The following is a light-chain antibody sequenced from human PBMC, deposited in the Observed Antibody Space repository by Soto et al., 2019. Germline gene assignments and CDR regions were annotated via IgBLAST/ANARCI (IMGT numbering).Light chain of an antibody. CDR1: QSVSTN. V-gene: IGKV3-15*01. Sequence: EIVMTQSPATLSVSPGERATLSCTASQSVSTNLAWYQHQPGQAPTLLIHGASTRATGIPARFSGRGSGTEFTLTISSLQSEDFAVYYCQQYNNWPKTFGQGTKVEIK. CDR2: GAS. CDR3: QQYNNWPKT. J-gene: IGKJ1*01.